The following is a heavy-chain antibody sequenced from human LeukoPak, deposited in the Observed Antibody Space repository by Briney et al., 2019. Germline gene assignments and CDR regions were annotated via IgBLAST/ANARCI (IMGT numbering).Heavy chain of an antibody. J-gene: IGHJ4*02. CDR1: GFTFSSYG. CDR3: AKGASFGSY. D-gene: IGHD2-21*01. V-gene: IGHV3-30*18. CDR2: ISYDGSNK. Sequence: PGGSLRLSCAASGFTFSSYGMHRVRQAPGKGLEWVAVISYDGSNKYYADSVKGRFTISRDNSKNTLYLQMNSLRAEDTAVYYCAKGASFGSYWGQGTLVTVSS.